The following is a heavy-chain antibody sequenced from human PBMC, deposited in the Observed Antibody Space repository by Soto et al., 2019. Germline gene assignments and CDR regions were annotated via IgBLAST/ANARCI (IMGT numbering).Heavy chain of an antibody. D-gene: IGHD3-3*01. CDR3: ARDLEAAILDY. CDR2: ISSSSSTI. J-gene: IGHJ4*02. CDR1: GFTFSSYS. V-gene: IGHV3-48*01. Sequence: EVQLVESGGGLVQPGGSLRLSCAASGFTFSSYSMNWVRQAPGKGLEWVSYISSSSSTINYADSVKGRFTISRDNAKNSLYLQMNSLRAEDTAVYYCARDLEAAILDYWGQGTLVTVSS.